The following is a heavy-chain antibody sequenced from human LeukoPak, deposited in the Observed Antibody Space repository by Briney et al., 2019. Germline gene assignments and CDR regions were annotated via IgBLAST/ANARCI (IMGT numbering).Heavy chain of an antibody. CDR2: IWYDGSNK. D-gene: IGHD5/OR15-5a*01. V-gene: IGHV3-33*01. J-gene: IGHJ4*02. Sequence: RSGGSLRLSCAASGFTFSSYGMHWVRQAPGKGLEWVAVIWYDGSNKYYADSVKGRFTISRDNSKNTLYLQMNSLRAEDTAVYYCARDFRVRSTSVSFIDYWGQGTLVTVSS. CDR3: ARDFRVRSTSVSFIDY. CDR1: GFTFSSYG.